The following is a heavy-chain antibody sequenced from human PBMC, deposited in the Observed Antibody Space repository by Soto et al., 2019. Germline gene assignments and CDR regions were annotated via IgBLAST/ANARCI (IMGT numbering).Heavy chain of an antibody. Sequence: QVQLVQSAAEVKNPGSSVKVSCKASGDTFSNYAFSWVRQAPGQGLEWMGGIIPMFGKQNYADNFQGRVTFTADESTNTVYMELTNLRSEDTAVYFCVRPYRSVWYWGARFRGQGTLVTVSA. V-gene: IGHV1-69*01. CDR1: GDTFSNYA. J-gene: IGHJ4*02. CDR3: VRPYRSVWYWGARF. D-gene: IGHD6-19*01. CDR2: IIPMFGKQ.